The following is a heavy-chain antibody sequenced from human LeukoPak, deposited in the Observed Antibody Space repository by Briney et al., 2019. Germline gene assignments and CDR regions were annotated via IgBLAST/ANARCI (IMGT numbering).Heavy chain of an antibody. J-gene: IGHJ4*02. Sequence: KASETLSLTCTASGGSISSYYWSWIRQPPGKGLEWIGYIFHSGHSYYNPSLKSRVTISLDRSKNQFSLKLSSVTAADTAVYYCARGYDVLTSHDYFDYWGQGTLVTVSS. CDR2: IFHSGHS. D-gene: IGHD3-9*01. CDR1: GGSISSYY. V-gene: IGHV4-59*12. CDR3: ARGYDVLTSHDYFDY.